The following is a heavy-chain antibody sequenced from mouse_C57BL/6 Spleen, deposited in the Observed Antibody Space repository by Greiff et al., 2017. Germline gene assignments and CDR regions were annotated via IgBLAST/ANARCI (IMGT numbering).Heavy chain of an antibody. CDR1: GYAFSSYW. Sequence: QVQLQQSGAELVKPGASVKISCKASGYAFSSYWMNWVKQRPGKGLEWIGQIYPGDGDTNYNGKFKGKATLTAVKSSSTAYMQLSSLTSEDSAVYSCARDPYYYGSSHYFDYWGQGTTLTVSS. D-gene: IGHD1-1*01. J-gene: IGHJ2*01. CDR3: ARDPYYYGSSHYFDY. V-gene: IGHV1-80*01. CDR2: IYPGDGDT.